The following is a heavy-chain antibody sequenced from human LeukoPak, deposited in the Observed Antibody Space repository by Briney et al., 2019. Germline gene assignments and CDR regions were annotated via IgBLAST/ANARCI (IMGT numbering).Heavy chain of an antibody. V-gene: IGHV4-38-2*02. Sequence: SETLSLTCTVAGYSISSGYYWGWIRQSPGKGLEWIGNIYRRGSTHYNPSLKSRVTISMDTSKNQFSLKLSSVTAADTAVYYCARDVRNYYDSSGYYLFDYWGQGTLVTVSS. CDR3: ARDVRNYYDSSGYYLFDY. CDR2: IYRRGST. J-gene: IGHJ4*02. CDR1: GYSISSGYY. D-gene: IGHD3-22*01.